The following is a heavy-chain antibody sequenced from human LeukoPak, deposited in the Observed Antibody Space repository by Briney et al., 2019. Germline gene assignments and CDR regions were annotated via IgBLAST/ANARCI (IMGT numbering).Heavy chain of an antibody. J-gene: IGHJ6*03. D-gene: IGHD2-8*01. V-gene: IGHV4-4*02. CDR2: IYHSGST. CDR3: ARFRVSDYYYMDV. CDR1: GGSISSSNW. Sequence: SETLSLTCAVSGGSISSSNWWSWVRQPPGKGLEWIGEIYHSGSTNHNPSLKSRVTISVNKSKNQFSLELSSVTAADTAVYYCARFRVSDYYYMDVWGKGTTVTVS.